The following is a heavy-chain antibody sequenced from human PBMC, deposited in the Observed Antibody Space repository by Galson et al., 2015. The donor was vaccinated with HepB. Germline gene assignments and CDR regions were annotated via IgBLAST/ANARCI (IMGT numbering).Heavy chain of an antibody. CDR1: GFTFRAFG. Sequence: SLRLSCAASGFTFRAFGMTWVRQVPGKGLEWVAVIGSRTNYIHYGDSVRGRFTISRDNRQNSVYLQMNSLRAEDTAIYYCARDASEWSRGYWGQGTLVTVSA. D-gene: IGHD3-3*01. CDR2: IGSRTNYI. V-gene: IGHV3-21*01. CDR3: ARDASEWSRGY. J-gene: IGHJ4*02.